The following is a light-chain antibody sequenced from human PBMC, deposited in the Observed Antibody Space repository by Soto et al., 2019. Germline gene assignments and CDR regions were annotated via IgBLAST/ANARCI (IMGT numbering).Light chain of an antibody. V-gene: IGLV2-23*03. CDR3: CSYAGSSTFPV. CDR2: EGS. Sequence: QSVLTQPASVSGSQGQSITISCTGTSSDVGSYNLVSWYQQHPGKAPKLMIYEGSKRPSGVSNRFSGSKSGNTASLTISGLQAEDEADYYCCSYAGSSTFPVFGTGTKVTVL. J-gene: IGLJ1*01. CDR1: SSDVGSYNL.